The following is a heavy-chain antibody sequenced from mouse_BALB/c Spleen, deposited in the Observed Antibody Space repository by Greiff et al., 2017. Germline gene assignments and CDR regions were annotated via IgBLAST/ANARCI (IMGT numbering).Heavy chain of an antibody. CDR3: TREAMDY. CDR2: IDPETGGT. V-gene: IGHV1-15*01. CDR1: GYTFTDYE. Sequence: QVQLQQSGAELVRPGASVTLSCKASGYTFTDYEMHWVKQTPVHGLEWIGAIDPETGGTAYNQKFKGKATLTADKSSSTAYMELSSLTSEDSAVYYCTREAMDYWGQGTSVTVSS. J-gene: IGHJ4*01.